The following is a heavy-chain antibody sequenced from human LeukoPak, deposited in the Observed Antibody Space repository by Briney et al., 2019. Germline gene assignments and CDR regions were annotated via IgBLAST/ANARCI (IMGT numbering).Heavy chain of an antibody. CDR2: ISYDGSNK. CDR1: GFTFSTYA. V-gene: IGHV3-30-3*01. Sequence: GRSLRLSCAASGFTFSTYAMHWVRQAPGKGLEWVAVISYDGSNKYYADSMKGRFTISRDNSKNTLYLQMNSLRAEDTAVHYCARDYYYDSPGGQGTLVTVSS. CDR3: ARDYYYDSP. D-gene: IGHD3-22*01. J-gene: IGHJ5*02.